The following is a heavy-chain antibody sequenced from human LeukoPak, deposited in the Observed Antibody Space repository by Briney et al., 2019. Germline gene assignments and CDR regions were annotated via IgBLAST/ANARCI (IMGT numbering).Heavy chain of an antibody. D-gene: IGHD4-23*01. V-gene: IGHV1-18*04. CDR2: ISAYNGNT. CDR1: GYTFTGYY. CDR3: ARLTVGYYYYYYMDV. Sequence: ASVKVSCKASGYTFTGYYMHWVRQAPGQGLEWMGWISAYNGNTNYAQKLQGRVTMTTDTSTSTAYMELRSLRSDDTAVYYCARLTVGYYYYYYMDVWGKGTTVTVSS. J-gene: IGHJ6*03.